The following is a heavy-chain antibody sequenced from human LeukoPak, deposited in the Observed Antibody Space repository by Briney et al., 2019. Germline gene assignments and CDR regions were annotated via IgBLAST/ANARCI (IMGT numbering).Heavy chain of an antibody. D-gene: IGHD6-19*01. CDR2: IMPIFGTA. V-gene: IGHV1-69*01. CDR1: GGTLSNYP. CDR3: ARGPEIEVAGATFGEYKWFHP. J-gene: IGHJ5*02. Sequence: SVKVSCKTSGGTLSNYPISWVRQAPGQGLEWMGGIMPIFGTAHYAEKFQASVTITADESTNTVFMELRSLKSEDTAVYYCARGPEIEVAGATFGEYKWFHPWGQGTLLTVSS.